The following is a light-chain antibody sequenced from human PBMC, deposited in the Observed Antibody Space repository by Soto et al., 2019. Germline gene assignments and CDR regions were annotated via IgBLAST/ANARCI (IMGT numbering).Light chain of an antibody. J-gene: IGKJ5*01. CDR2: GAS. CDR1: ESVTSSH. Sequence: EIVLTQSPDTLSLSPGERATLSCRASESVTSSHLAWYQQKRGQAPRLLIYGASSRATDIPDRFSGSGSGTDCTLTISRLEPEDFAVYYCQHYGSSSNTFGQGTRLEIK. V-gene: IGKV3-20*01. CDR3: QHYGSSSNT.